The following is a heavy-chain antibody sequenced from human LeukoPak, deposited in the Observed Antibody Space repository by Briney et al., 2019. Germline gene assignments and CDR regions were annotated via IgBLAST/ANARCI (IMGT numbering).Heavy chain of an antibody. V-gene: IGHV4-34*01. Sequence: SETLSLTCAVYGGSFSGYYWSWIGQPPGKGLEWIGEINHSGSTNYNPSLKSRVTISVDTSKNQFSLKLSSVTAADTAVYYCARGCRAMVRGVPPRYGMDVWGKGTTVTVSS. CDR1: GGSFSGYY. J-gene: IGHJ6*04. CDR2: INHSGST. CDR3: ARGCRAMVRGVPPRYGMDV. D-gene: IGHD3-10*01.